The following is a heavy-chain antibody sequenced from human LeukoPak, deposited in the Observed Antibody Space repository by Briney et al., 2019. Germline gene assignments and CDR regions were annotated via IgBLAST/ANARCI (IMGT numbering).Heavy chain of an antibody. CDR2: IYYSGST. CDR3: ARGNILLGTFDY. D-gene: IGHD3-9*01. Sequence: PSETLSLTCTVSGGSISSHYWSWIRQPTGKGLEWIGYIYYSGSTNYNPSLKSRVTISVDTSKNQFSLKLSSVTAADTAVYYCARGNILLGTFDYWGQGTLVTVSS. J-gene: IGHJ4*02. V-gene: IGHV4-59*11. CDR1: GGSISSHY.